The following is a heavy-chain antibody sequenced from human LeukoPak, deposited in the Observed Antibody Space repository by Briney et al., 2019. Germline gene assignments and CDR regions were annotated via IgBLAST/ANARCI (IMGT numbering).Heavy chain of an antibody. CDR3: AREFETHFGY. D-gene: IGHD3-10*01. J-gene: IGHJ4*02. CDR2: ISYDGSNK. V-gene: IGHV3-30-3*01. CDR1: GFTFSSYA. Sequence: PGGSLRLSCAASGFTFSSYAMPWVRQAPGKGLEWVAVISYDGSNKYYADSVKGRFTISRDNSKNTLYLQMNSLRAEDTAVYYCAREFETHFGYWGQGTLVTVSS.